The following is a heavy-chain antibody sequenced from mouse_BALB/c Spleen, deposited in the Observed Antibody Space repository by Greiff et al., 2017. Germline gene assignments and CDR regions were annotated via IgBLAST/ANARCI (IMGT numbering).Heavy chain of an antibody. CDR2: IYPGNSDT. Sequence: EVQLQESGPVLARPGASVKMSCKASGYTFTSYWMHWVQQRPGQGLEWIGAIYPGNSDTSYKQKFKGKAKLTAVTATSTAYMELSNLTDEDSAVYYCTREYYGSSPRLRYFDVWGAGTTGTVSS. CDR1: GYTFTSYW. CDR3: TREYYGSSPRLRYFDV. D-gene: IGHD1-1*01. J-gene: IGHJ1*01. V-gene: IGHV1-5*01.